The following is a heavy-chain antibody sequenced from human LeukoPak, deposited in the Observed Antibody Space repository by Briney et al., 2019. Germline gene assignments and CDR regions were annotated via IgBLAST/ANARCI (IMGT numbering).Heavy chain of an antibody. J-gene: IGHJ3*02. Sequence: SETLSLTCTVSGGSISSSSYYWGWIRQPPGKGLEWIGSIYYSGSTYYNPSLKSRVTISVDTSKNQFSLKLSSVTAADTAVYYCARDWEYYDSSGYDAFDIWGQGTVVTVSS. D-gene: IGHD3-22*01. CDR3: ARDWEYYDSSGYDAFDI. CDR2: IYYSGST. V-gene: IGHV4-39*07. CDR1: GGSISSSSYY.